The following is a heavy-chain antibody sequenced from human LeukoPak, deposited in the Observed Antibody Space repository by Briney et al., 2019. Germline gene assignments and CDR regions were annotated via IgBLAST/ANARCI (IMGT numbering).Heavy chain of an antibody. J-gene: IGHJ4*02. V-gene: IGHV4-4*02. Sequence: SETLSLTCAVSGGSISSSNWWSWVRQPPGKGLEWIGEIYHSGSTNYNPSLKSRVTISVDTSKNQFSLKLSSVSAADTAVYYCAGGATAYYDFWSGYYESPYFDYWGQGTLVTVSS. CDR2: IYHSGST. CDR3: AGGATAYYDFWSGYYESPYFDY. D-gene: IGHD3-3*01. CDR1: GGSISSSNW.